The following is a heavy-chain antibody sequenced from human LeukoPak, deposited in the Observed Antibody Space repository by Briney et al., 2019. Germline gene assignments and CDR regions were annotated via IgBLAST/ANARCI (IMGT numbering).Heavy chain of an antibody. CDR2: ISYDGSNK. CDR1: GFTSSSYA. J-gene: IGHJ4*02. CDR3: AKGSEYNYGPYSFDW. D-gene: IGHD5-18*01. Sequence: GGSLRLSCAASGFTSSSYAMHWVRQAPGKGLEWVAVISYDGSNKYYADSVKGRFTIPRDNSKNTLYLQMNSLRAEDTAVYYCAKGSEYNYGPYSFDWWGQGTLVTVSS. V-gene: IGHV3-30-3*01.